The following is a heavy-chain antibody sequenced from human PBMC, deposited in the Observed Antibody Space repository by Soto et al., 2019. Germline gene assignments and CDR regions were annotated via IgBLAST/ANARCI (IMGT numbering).Heavy chain of an antibody. CDR1: GGSISSSNW. J-gene: IGHJ4*02. D-gene: IGHD3-22*01. CDR2: IYHSGST. Sequence: SETLSLTCAVSGGSISSSNWWSWVRQPPGKGLEWIGEIYHSGSTNYNPSLKSRVTISVDTSKNQFSLKLSSVTAADTAVYYCARGRGYSSGLYFDYWGQGTLVTVSS. V-gene: IGHV4-4*02. CDR3: ARGRGYSSGLYFDY.